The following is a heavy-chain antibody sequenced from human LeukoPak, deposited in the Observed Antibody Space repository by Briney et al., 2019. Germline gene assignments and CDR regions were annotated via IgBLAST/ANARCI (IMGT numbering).Heavy chain of an antibody. V-gene: IGHV1-2*06. CDR1: GYTFTGYY. CDR3: ARGHYGDYYYYMDV. Sequence: ASVKVSCKASGYTFTGYYMHWVRQAPGQGLEWMGRINPNSGGTNYAQKFQGRVTMTRDTSISTAYMELSRLRSDDTAVYYCARGHYGDYYYYMDVWGKGTTVTVSS. D-gene: IGHD4-17*01. J-gene: IGHJ6*03. CDR2: INPNSGGT.